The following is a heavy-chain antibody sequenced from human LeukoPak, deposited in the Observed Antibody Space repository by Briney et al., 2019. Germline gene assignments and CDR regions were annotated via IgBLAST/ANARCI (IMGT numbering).Heavy chain of an antibody. CDR1: GDSVSRNSAA. D-gene: IGHD1-26*01. Sequence: SQTLSLTCAISGDSVSRNSAAWNWIRQSPSRGLEWLGRTYYKSKWYNDYAVSVESRITINPDTSTNQFSLQLKSVTPEDTAVYYCARAPIVGATHIDYWGQGTLVTVSS. CDR3: ARAPIVGATHIDY. J-gene: IGHJ4*02. CDR2: TYYKSKWYN. V-gene: IGHV6-1*01.